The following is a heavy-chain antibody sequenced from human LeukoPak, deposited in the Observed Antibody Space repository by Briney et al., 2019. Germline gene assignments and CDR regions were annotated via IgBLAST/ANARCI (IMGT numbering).Heavy chain of an antibody. CDR2: ITSNGRNT. CDR1: GFTFSSYA. V-gene: IGHV3-64*01. Sequence: GGSLRLSCAASGFTFSSYAMHWVRQAPGKGLEYVSAITSNGRNTYYANSVKGRFTISRDNSKNTLYLHMGSLRPEDMAVYHCATWGLRSNWIDYWGQGTLVTVSS. CDR3: ATWGLRSNWIDY. D-gene: IGHD4-17*01. J-gene: IGHJ4*02.